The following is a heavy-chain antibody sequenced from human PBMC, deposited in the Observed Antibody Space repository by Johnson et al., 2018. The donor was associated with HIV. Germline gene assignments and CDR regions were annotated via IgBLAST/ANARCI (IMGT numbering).Heavy chain of an antibody. CDR2: ISYDGDNE. CDR3: AKNNEVWGLLPVDAFDV. Sequence: QVQLVESGGGLVQPGGSLRLSCAASGFTFSSYAMSWVRQAPGKGLEWVALISYDGDNEYSADSVKGRFTITRDNSKNTVYLQVNSLSHEDTAVYYCAKNNEVWGLLPVDAFDVWGQGTSITVSS. J-gene: IGHJ3*01. CDR1: GFTFSSYA. V-gene: IGHV3-30*18. D-gene: IGHD1-26*01.